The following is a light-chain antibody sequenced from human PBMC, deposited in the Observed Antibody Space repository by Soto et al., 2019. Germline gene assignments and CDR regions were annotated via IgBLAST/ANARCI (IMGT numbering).Light chain of an antibody. CDR2: DVY. J-gene: IGKJ1*01. CDR1: QSISDR. Sequence: DIQMTQSPSTLSAFVGVRVNITCRASQSISDRLAWYQQKPGKAPKVLIYDVYSLESGVPSRFCGSGSGTDFTLTFGSLIPDDSAIYYCQQFSTFRTFAQGTKVDIK. V-gene: IGKV1-5*01. CDR3: QQFSTFRT.